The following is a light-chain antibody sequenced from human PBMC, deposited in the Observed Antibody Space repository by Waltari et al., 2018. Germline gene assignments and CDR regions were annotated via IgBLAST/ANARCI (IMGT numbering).Light chain of an antibody. CDR2: GAS. CDR1: QSVSSN. J-gene: IGKJ1*01. CDR3: QQYNNWPAWT. Sequence: EIVMTQSPATLSVSPGERATLSCRASQSVSSNLAWYQQKPGQAPRRLIYGASTRATGIPARFSGRGAGTEFTLTISSLQSEDFAVYYCQQYNNWPAWTFGQGTKVEIK. V-gene: IGKV3-15*01.